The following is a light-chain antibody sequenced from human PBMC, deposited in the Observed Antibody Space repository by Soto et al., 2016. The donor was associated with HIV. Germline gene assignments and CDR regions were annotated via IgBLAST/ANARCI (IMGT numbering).Light chain of an antibody. CDR2: QDN. J-gene: IGLJ1*01. CDR3: QVWDSSSDHYV. V-gene: IGLV3-1*01. Sequence: SYELTQPPSVSVSPGQTAIITCSGDKLGDKYACWYQQRPGQSPVLLIYQDNKQPSGIPERFSGSNSGNTATLTISRVEAGDEADYYCQVWDSSSDHYVFGTGTRVTVL. CDR1: KLGDKY.